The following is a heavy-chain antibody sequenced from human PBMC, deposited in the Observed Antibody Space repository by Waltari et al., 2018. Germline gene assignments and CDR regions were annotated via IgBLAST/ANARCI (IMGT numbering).Heavy chain of an antibody. CDR2: ISSNGGNK. Sequence: QLVESGGGLVQPGGSLRVSCSASGFRFSKSAMHWVRQAPGKGLEYVSTISSNGGNKYYADSVKDRFTISRDNSKNSLYLQMNDLRPEDTALYYCVKGKEVAGNDSWGQGAPVTVSS. D-gene: IGHD6-19*01. CDR3: VKGKEVAGNDS. J-gene: IGHJ4*02. V-gene: IGHV3-64D*08. CDR1: GFRFSKSA.